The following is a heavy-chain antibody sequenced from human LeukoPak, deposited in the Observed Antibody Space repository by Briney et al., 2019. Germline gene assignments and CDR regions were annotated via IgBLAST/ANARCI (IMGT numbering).Heavy chain of an antibody. CDR2: IGTAGDT. V-gene: IGHV3-13*01. D-gene: IGHD3-22*01. J-gene: IGHJ4*02. CDR3: ARVGDSSGSYDY. Sequence: GGSLRLSCSASGFTFSSYDMHWVRQATGKGLEWVSAIGTAGDTYYPGSVKGRFTISRENAKNSLYLQMNSLRAGDTAVYYCARVGDSSGSYDYWGQGTLVTVSS. CDR1: GFTFSSYD.